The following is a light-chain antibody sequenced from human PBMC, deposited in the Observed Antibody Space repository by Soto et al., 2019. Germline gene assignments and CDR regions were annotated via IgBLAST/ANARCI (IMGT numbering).Light chain of an antibody. CDR2: DAS. V-gene: IGKV1-5*01. J-gene: IGKJ1*01. CDR3: QHYNSDPWT. CDR1: QTIRRW. Sequence: DIEMTQSPSTLSASVGDRLTITCRASQTIRRWLAWYQQRPGKAPKVLIYDASTLESGVPARFSGSGSETEFTLTISSLQSEDSATYYCQHYNSDPWTFGQGTKVEIK.